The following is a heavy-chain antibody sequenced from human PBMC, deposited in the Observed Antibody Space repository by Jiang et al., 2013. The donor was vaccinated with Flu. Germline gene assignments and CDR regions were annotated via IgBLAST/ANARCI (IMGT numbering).Heavy chain of an antibody. CDR3: ARDVVGDGGWFDP. J-gene: IGHJ5*02. Sequence: AGKGLEWIGRIYTSGSTNYNPSLKSRVTISVDTSKNQFSLKLSSVTAADTAVYYCARDVVGDGGWFDPWGQGTLVTVSS. D-gene: IGHD4-17*01. V-gene: IGHV4-61*02. CDR2: IYTSGST.